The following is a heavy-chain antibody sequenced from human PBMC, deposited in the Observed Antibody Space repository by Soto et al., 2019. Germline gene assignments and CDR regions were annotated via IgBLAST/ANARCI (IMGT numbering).Heavy chain of an antibody. CDR1: GGSISSTDYY. CDR3: ARQALILSWFGEPPFPFDS. CDR2: IYYTGST. V-gene: IGHV4-39*01. D-gene: IGHD3-10*01. J-gene: IGHJ4*02. Sequence: PSETLSLTCTVSGGSISSTDYYWGWIRQPPGKGLEWIGTIYYTGSTYYNPSLRSRITTFVATSKNQFSLKLNSVTAADTAVYYCARQALILSWFGEPPFPFDSWGQGTLVTVSS.